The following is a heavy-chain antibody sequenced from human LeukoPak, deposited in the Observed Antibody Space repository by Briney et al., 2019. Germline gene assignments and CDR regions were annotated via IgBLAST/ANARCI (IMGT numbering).Heavy chain of an antibody. V-gene: IGHV3-7*03. J-gene: IGHJ4*02. CDR1: GFIFSSNW. Sequence: GGSLRLSCAASGFIFSSNWMTWVRQAPGKGLEWVANIKPDGSQKNYVDSVKGRFTISRDNARNSLYLQMNSLRAEDTAVYYCAKDRRGSSLDYWGQGTLVTVSS. CDR2: IKPDGSQK. CDR3: AKDRRGSSLDY. D-gene: IGHD1-26*01.